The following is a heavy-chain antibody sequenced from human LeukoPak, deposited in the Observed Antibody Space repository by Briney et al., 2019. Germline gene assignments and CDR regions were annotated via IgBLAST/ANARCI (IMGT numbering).Heavy chain of an antibody. Sequence: GGSLRLSCAASGFTFSSYDMSWVRQAPGKGLEWVSTISGGGGSTCFADSVKGRFTISRDDSKNTLYLQMNSLRAEDTAVYYCARDYSYGFLNWGQGTLVTVSS. D-gene: IGHD5-18*01. CDR2: ISGGGGST. J-gene: IGHJ4*02. CDR1: GFTFSSYD. CDR3: ARDYSYGFLN. V-gene: IGHV3-23*01.